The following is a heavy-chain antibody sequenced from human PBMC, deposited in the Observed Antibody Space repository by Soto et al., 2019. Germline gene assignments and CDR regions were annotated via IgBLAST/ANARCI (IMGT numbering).Heavy chain of an antibody. V-gene: IGHV1-46*01. Sequence: ASVNVSCKASGYTFTTYNIHWVRQAPGQGLEWMGIINPSVGGTSYAQKFQGRVTMTRVTSTSTVYMELTSLRSEDTAVYYCARVWSKLWPPNYGMDVWGQGTTVTVSS. CDR3: ARVWSKLWPPNYGMDV. D-gene: IGHD3-10*01. CDR1: GYTFTTYN. CDR2: INPSVGGT. J-gene: IGHJ6*02.